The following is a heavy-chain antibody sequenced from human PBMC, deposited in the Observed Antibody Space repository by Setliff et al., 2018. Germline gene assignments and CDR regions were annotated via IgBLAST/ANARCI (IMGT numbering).Heavy chain of an antibody. CDR3: VRTLFLQYYGGRSGGYFDY. CDR1: GFTFSNYD. Sequence: GGSLRLSCAASGFTFSNYDMNWVRQAPGKGLEWVSYIKSSGSSIYYADSVKGRFTIARDNAKNSLYLQMDSLRAEDTAVYYCVRTLFLQYYGGRSGGYFDYWGQGSLVTVSS. J-gene: IGHJ4*02. D-gene: IGHD4-17*01. V-gene: IGHV3-48*03. CDR2: IKSSGSSI.